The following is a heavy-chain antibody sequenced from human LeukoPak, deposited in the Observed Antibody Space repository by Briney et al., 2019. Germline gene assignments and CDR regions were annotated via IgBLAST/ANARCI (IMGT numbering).Heavy chain of an antibody. D-gene: IGHD3-22*01. CDR3: ARDYDSSGYYGVNWFDP. V-gene: IGHV1-8*01. CDR2: MNPNSDDT. CDR1: GYTFTSYD. Sequence: ASVKVSCKASGYTFTSYDINWVRQATGQELEWMGWMNPNSDDTGYAQKFQGRVTMTRNTSLSTAYMELSRLRSDDTAVYYCARDYDSSGYYGVNWFDPWGQGTLVTVSS. J-gene: IGHJ5*02.